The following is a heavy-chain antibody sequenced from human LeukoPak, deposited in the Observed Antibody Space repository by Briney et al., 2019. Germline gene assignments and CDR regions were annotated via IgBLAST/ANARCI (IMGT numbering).Heavy chain of an antibody. CDR3: ARLGCSGGSCYRPAGGFDY. CDR2: ISSSSSYI. CDR1: GFPFISYN. Sequence: KTGGSLRLSCAASGFPFISYNVNWVRQAPGKGLEWVSSISSSSSYIYYADSVKGRFTISRDNAKNSLYLQTNSLRAEDTAVYYCARLGCSGGSCYRPAGGFDYWGQGTLVTVSS. V-gene: IGHV3-21*01. D-gene: IGHD2-15*01. J-gene: IGHJ4*02.